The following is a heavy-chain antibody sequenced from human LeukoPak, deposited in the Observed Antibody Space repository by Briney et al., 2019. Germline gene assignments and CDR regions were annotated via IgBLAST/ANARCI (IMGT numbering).Heavy chain of an antibody. Sequence: SETLSLTCTVSGGSISSSSYYWGWIRQPPGKGLEWIGSIYYSGSTYYNPSLKSRVTISVDTSKNQFSLKLSSVTAADTAVYYCAREGLRYFDWLPHDAFDIWGQGTMVTVSS. CDR3: AREGLRYFDWLPHDAFDI. CDR2: IYYSGST. J-gene: IGHJ3*02. V-gene: IGHV4-39*07. CDR1: GGSISSSSYY. D-gene: IGHD3-9*01.